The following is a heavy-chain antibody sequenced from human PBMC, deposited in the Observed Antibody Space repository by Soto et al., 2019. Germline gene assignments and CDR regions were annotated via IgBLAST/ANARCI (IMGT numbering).Heavy chain of an antibody. V-gene: IGHV4-59*08. CDR2: IYYSGST. D-gene: IGHD1-26*01. J-gene: IGHJ4*02. CDR3: ARQYGGSYADY. Sequence: ASETLSLTCTVSGGSISSYYWSWIRQPPGKGLEWIGYIYYSGSTNYNPSLKSRVTISVDTSKNQFSLKLSSVTAADTAVYYCARQYGGSYADYWGQGTLVTVSS. CDR1: GGSISSYY.